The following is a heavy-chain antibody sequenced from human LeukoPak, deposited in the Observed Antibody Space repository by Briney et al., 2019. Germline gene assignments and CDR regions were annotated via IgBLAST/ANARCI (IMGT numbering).Heavy chain of an antibody. V-gene: IGHV3-7*01. J-gene: IGHJ4*02. CDR3: ARDSRAYSSDWDVDY. D-gene: IGHD6-19*01. Sequence: GGSLRLSCAASGFTVSNNYMSWVRQTPGKGLEWGANIKQDGSEKHYMDSVKGRFTISRDNAKNTLYLQMNSLRAEDTAVYYCARDSRAYSSDWDVDYWGQGTLVTVSS. CDR1: GFTVSNNY. CDR2: IKQDGSEK.